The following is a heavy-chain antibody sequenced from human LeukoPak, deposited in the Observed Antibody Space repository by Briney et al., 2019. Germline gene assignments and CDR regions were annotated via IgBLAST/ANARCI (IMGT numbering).Heavy chain of an antibody. Sequence: GGSLRLSCAASGFTFSSYGMSWVRQAPGKGLEWVSAISYSGGSTYYADSVKGRFTISRDNSKNTLYLQMHSLRAEDTAVYDCEKGAEEGVVITAVYYYYMDVWGKGTTVTISS. CDR2: ISYSGGST. CDR1: GFTFSSYG. V-gene: IGHV3-23*01. D-gene: IGHD3-22*01. J-gene: IGHJ6*03. CDR3: EKGAEEGVVITAVYYYYMDV.